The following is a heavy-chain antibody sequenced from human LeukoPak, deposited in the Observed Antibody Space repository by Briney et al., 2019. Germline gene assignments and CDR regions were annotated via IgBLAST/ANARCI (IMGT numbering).Heavy chain of an antibody. D-gene: IGHD6-6*01. J-gene: IGHJ4*02. CDR3: ARDQQQLGPFDY. CDR1: GFTFSSYA. V-gene: IGHV3-30-3*01. Sequence: GGSLRLSCAASGFTFSSYAMSWVRQAPGKGLEWVAVISYDGSNKYYADSVKGRFTISRDNSKNTLYLQMNSLRAEDTAVYYCARDQQQLGPFDYWGQGTLVTVSS. CDR2: ISYDGSNK.